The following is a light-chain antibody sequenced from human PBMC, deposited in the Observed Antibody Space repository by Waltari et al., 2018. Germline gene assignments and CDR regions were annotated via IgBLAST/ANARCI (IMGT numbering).Light chain of an antibody. V-gene: IGKV1-5*03. CDR1: QSISSW. CDR3: QQRSNGLT. J-gene: IGKJ4*01. CDR2: KAS. Sequence: DIQMTQSPSTLSASVGDRVTITCRASQSISSWLAWYQQKPGKAPKLLIYKASSLESGVPSRFSGSGSGTEFTLTISSLEPEDFAVYYCQQRSNGLTFGGGTRVEIK.